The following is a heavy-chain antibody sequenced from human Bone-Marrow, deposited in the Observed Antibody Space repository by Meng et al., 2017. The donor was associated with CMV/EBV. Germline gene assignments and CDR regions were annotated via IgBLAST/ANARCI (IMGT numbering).Heavy chain of an antibody. CDR3: AKGYSNYRA. V-gene: IGHV4-38-2*02. CDR2: IYHSGST. CDR1: GYSISSGYY. D-gene: IGHD4-11*01. Sequence: GSLRLSCTVSGYSISSGYYWGWIRQPPGKGLEWIGSIYHSGSTYYNPSLKSRVTISVDTSKNQFSLKLSSVTAADTAVYYCAKGYSNYRAWGQGTLVTVSS. J-gene: IGHJ5*02.